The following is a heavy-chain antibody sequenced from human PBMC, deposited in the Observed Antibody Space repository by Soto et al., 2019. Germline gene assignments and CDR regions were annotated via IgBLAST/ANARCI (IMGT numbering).Heavy chain of an antibody. CDR2: ISSSSSYI. V-gene: IGHV3-21*01. Sequence: VQLVQSGAEVKKPGSSVKVSCKASGGTFSSYSMNWVRQAPGKGLEWVSSISSSSSYIYYADSVKGRFTISRDNAKNSLYLQMNSLRAEDTAVYYCARSPPRGFYFDYWGQGTLVTVSS. D-gene: IGHD3-10*01. CDR1: GGTFSSYS. CDR3: ARSPPRGFYFDY. J-gene: IGHJ4*02.